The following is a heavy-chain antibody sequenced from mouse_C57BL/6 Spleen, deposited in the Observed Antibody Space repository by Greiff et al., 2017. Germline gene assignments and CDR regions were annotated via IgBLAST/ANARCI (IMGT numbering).Heavy chain of an antibody. V-gene: IGHV2-2*01. CDR3: ARVGAY. CDR1: GFSLTSYG. J-gene: IGHJ3*01. CDR2: IWSGGSK. Sequence: VQLQQSGPGLVQPSQSLSITCTVSGFSLTSYGVHWVRQSPGKGLEWLGVIWSGGSKDYDAAFISRLSISKDNSKSQVFFKMNRLQADDTAIYYCARVGAYWGQGTLVTVSA.